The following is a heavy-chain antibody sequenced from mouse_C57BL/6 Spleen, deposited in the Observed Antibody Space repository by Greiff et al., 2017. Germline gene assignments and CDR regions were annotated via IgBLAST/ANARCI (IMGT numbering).Heavy chain of an antibody. CDR1: GYTFTDYE. CDR3: TAPLTTVGGY. V-gene: IGHV1-15*01. Sequence: VQGVESGAELVRPGASVTLSCKASGYTFTDYEMHWVKQTPVHGLEWIGAIDPETGGTAYNQKFKGKAILTADKSSSTAYMELRSLTSEDSAVYYCTAPLTTVGGYWGQGTTLTVSS. J-gene: IGHJ2*01. D-gene: IGHD1-1*01. CDR2: IDPETGGT.